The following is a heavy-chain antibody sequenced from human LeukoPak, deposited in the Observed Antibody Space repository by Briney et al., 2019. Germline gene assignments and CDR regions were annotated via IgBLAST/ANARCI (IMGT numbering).Heavy chain of an antibody. CDR3: ASSSEYSYGYNDGHSYYYMDV. CDR2: IYTSGRT. Sequence: PSETLSLTCTGSGGSISSYYWSWIRPPAGLGLEWVGRIYTSGRTNYNPSLRSGATMSVETSKNHYSLKLSSVTAADTAVYYCASSSEYSYGYNDGHSYYYMDVWGKGTTVTVSS. D-gene: IGHD5-18*01. CDR1: GGSISSYY. V-gene: IGHV4-4*07. J-gene: IGHJ6*03.